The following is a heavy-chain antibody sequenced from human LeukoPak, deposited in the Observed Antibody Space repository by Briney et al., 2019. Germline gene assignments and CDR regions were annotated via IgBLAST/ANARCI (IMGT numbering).Heavy chain of an antibody. CDR2: IYPGDSDT. D-gene: IGHD3-22*01. CDR1: GYSFTNYW. V-gene: IGHV5-51*01. Sequence: GESLKISCKGSGYSFTNYWIAWVRQMPGKGLEWMGIIYPGDSDTRYSTSFQGQVTISADKSISTAYPQWSSLKASDTAMYYCARRRYYDSSGYYDAFDIWGQGTMVTVSS. CDR3: ARRRYYDSSGYYDAFDI. J-gene: IGHJ3*02.